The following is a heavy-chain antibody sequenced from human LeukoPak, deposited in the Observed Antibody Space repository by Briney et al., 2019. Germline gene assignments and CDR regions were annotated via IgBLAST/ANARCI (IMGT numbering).Heavy chain of an antibody. D-gene: IGHD1-26*01. CDR1: GFTFGPHT. Sequence: PGGSLRLSCAASGFTFGPHTMNWVRQAPGKGLEWVSYISSSSDTIYYADSVKGRFTISRDNAKNSLYLQMNSLRAEDTAVYYCASGMRVGPNIWGQGTLVTVSS. J-gene: IGHJ4*02. CDR3: ASGMRVGPNI. V-gene: IGHV3-48*04. CDR2: ISSSSDTI.